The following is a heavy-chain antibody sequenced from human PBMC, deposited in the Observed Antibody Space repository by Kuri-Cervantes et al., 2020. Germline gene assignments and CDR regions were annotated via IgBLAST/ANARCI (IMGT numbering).Heavy chain of an antibody. Sequence: SETLSLTCTVSGGSVSSGSYYWSWIRQPPGKGLEWIGYIYYSGSTNYNPSLKSRVTISVDTSKNQFSLKLSSVTAADTAVYYCVRVDSGSFYYYFDYWGQGTLVTVSS. CDR3: VRVDSGSFYYYFDY. J-gene: IGHJ4*02. CDR1: GGSVSSGSYY. D-gene: IGHD1-26*01. V-gene: IGHV4-61*01. CDR2: IYYSGST.